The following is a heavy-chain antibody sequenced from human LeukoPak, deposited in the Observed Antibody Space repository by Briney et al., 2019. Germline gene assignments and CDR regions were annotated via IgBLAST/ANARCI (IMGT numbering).Heavy chain of an antibody. D-gene: IGHD3-10*01. CDR2: ISSSSTYK. CDR3: AREPGYYGSGQDIDY. Sequence: ETLSLTCTVSGGSISSYSMNWVRQAPGKGLEWVSSISSSSTYKYYADSLKGRFIISRDNAKNSLYLQMNSLRAEDTAVYYCAREPGYYGSGQDIDYWGQGTLVTVSS. V-gene: IGHV3-21*01. J-gene: IGHJ4*02. CDR1: GGSISSYS.